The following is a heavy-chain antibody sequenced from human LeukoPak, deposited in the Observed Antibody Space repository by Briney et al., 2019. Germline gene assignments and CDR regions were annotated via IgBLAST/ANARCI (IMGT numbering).Heavy chain of an antibody. D-gene: IGHD2-15*01. CDR1: GYSFSSYD. J-gene: IGHJ5*02. Sequence: GASVKVSCKASGYSFSSYDINWVRQATGQGLEWMGWMNPNSGDRGYAQKFQGRVTITRNTSISTAYMELSSLRSEDTAVYYCARAGAVVDNWFDPWGQGTLVTVSS. V-gene: IGHV1-8*03. CDR2: MNPNSGDR. CDR3: ARAGAVVDNWFDP.